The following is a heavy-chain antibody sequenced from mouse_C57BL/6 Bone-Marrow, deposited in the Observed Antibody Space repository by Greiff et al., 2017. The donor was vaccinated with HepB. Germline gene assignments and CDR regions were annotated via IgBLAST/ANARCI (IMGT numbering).Heavy chain of an antibody. J-gene: IGHJ4*01. D-gene: IGHD1-1*01. CDR2: ISDSGST. V-gene: IGHV3-8*01. CDR1: GYSITSDY. CDR3: AREGTSGSGAMDY. Sequence: EVKLMESGPGLAKPSQTLSLTCSVTGYSITSDYWNWIRKFPGNKLEYMGYISDSGSTYYNPSLKSRISITRDTSKNQYYLQLNSVTTEDTATYYCAREGTSGSGAMDYWGQGTSVTVSS.